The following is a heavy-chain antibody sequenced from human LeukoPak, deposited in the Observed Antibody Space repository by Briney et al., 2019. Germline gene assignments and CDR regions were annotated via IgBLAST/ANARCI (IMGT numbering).Heavy chain of an antibody. V-gene: IGHV3-23*01. CDR2: ISGSGGST. J-gene: IGHJ4*02. Sequence: GGSLRLSCAASGFTFSSYGMSWVRQAPGKGLEWVSAISGSGGSTYYADSVKGRFTISRDNSKNTLYLQMNSLRAEDTAVYYCAKAGIAAAGTHLVEFDYWGQGTLATVSS. CDR3: AKAGIAAAGTHLVEFDY. CDR1: GFTFSSYG. D-gene: IGHD6-13*01.